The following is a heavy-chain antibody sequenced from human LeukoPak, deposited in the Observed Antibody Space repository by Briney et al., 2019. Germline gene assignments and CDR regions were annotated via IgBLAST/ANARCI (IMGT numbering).Heavy chain of an antibody. V-gene: IGHV4-38-2*02. D-gene: IGHD4-11*01. CDR3: AREVYYSNGAFDI. Sequence: SQTLSLTCTVSGDSISSGDYYWGWIRQPPGKGLEWIGSIYHSGSTYYNPSLKSRVTISVDTSKNQFSLKLSSVTAADTAVYYCAREVYYSNGAFDIWGQGTMVTVSS. CDR1: GDSISSGDYY. CDR2: IYHSGST. J-gene: IGHJ3*02.